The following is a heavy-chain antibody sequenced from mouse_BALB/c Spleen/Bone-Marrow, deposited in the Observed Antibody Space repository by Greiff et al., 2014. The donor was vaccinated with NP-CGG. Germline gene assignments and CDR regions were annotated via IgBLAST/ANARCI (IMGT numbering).Heavy chain of an antibody. V-gene: IGHV14-3*02. CDR2: IDPANGNT. J-gene: IGHJ2*01. Sequence: VQLQQSGAALVKPGASVKLSCTASGFNIKDTYMHWVKQRPEQGLEWIGRIDPANGNTKYDPKFQGKATITADTSFNTAYLQLSSLTSEDTAVYYCANYYYGSHFDYWGQGTTLTVSS. CDR3: ANYYYGSHFDY. D-gene: IGHD1-1*01. CDR1: GFNIKDTY.